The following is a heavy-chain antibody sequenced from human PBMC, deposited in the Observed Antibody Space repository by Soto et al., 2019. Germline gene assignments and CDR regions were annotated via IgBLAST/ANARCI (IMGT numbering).Heavy chain of an antibody. CDR2: IYNSGST. Sequence: QVQLQESGPGLVKPSETLSLTCTVSGGSITNYYWNWIRQPPGKGLEWIGYIYNSGSTKYNPSLKSRVTILVDTSKNQFVLKLNSVTAAHTAVDYCARTPSGSYATRFDYWGQGTLATVSA. V-gene: IGHV4-59*03. CDR1: GGSITNYY. D-gene: IGHD3-10*01. J-gene: IGHJ4*02. CDR3: ARTPSGSYATRFDY.